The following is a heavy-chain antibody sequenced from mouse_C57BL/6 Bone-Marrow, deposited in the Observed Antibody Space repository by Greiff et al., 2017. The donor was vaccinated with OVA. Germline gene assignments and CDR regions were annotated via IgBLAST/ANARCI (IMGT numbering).Heavy chain of an antibody. Sequence: VQLQQSVAELARPGASVKLSCKASGYTFTSYGISWVKQRTGQGLEWIGEIYPRSGNTYYNEKFKGKATLTADKSSSTAYMELRSLTSEDSAVYFCARGDLYYGSSYYAMDYWGQGTSVTVSS. D-gene: IGHD1-1*01. CDR3: ARGDLYYGSSYYAMDY. V-gene: IGHV1-81*01. CDR2: IYPRSGNT. CDR1: GYTFTSYG. J-gene: IGHJ4*01.